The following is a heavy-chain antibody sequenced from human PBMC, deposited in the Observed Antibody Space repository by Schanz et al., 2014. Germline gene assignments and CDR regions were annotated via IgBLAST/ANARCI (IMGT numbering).Heavy chain of an antibody. CDR1: GFTFSNHA. CDR2: IGGSGDST. J-gene: IGHJ4*02. V-gene: IGHV3-23*04. Sequence: VQLVESGGGVVQPGGSLRLSCAASGFTFSNHALSWVRQAPGKGLEWVSGIGGSGDSTHYADSVKGRFIISRDNSKNTLYLQVNSLRVEDTAVYYCAKHVRSLTGNDYWGQGTLVTVSS. D-gene: IGHD3-9*01. CDR3: AKHVRSLTGNDY.